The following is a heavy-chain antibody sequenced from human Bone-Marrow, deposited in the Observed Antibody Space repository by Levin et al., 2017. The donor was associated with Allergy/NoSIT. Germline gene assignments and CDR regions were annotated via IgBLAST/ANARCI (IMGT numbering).Heavy chain of an antibody. CDR1: GVAIRHTSFY. CDR3: ARHESLTSWFGG. D-gene: IGHD2-2*01. Sequence: SETLSLTCTVSGVAIRHTSFYWGWVRQAPGEGPEWIASIYYSGSTYYNPSLKSRATISVDTSNNQFSLKLRSVTAADTAVYYCARHESLTSWFGGWGQGTLVTASS. CDR2: IYYSGST. J-gene: IGHJ4*02. V-gene: IGHV4-39*01.